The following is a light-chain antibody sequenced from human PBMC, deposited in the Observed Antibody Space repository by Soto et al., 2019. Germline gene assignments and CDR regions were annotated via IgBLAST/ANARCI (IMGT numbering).Light chain of an antibody. V-gene: IGKV1-12*01. Sequence: DIQMTQSPSSVSASVGDRVTITCRASQGISSWLVWYQQKPGKAPKLLIYAASSLQSGVPSRFSGSGYGTDFTLTITSLQPEDFATYYCQQANSFPWTFGQGIKVEIK. CDR2: AAS. CDR3: QQANSFPWT. J-gene: IGKJ1*01. CDR1: QGISSW.